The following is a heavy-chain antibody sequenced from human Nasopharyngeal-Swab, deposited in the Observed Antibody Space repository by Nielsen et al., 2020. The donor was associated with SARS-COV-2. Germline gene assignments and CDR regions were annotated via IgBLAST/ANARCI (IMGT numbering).Heavy chain of an antibody. J-gene: IGHJ4*02. CDR2: IETNGEKT. V-gene: IGHV3-64D*09. D-gene: IGHD4-11*01. Sequence: VRQMPGKGPEYVSAIETNGEKTYCADSVKGRFIISRDDSKNTFSLQMSSLRIEDTAIYYCVRGTTHWGRGALVTVSS. CDR3: VRGTTH.